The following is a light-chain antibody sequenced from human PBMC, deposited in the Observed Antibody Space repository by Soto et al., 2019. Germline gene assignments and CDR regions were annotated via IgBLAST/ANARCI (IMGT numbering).Light chain of an antibody. J-gene: IGLJ3*02. CDR2: DVS. Sequence: QSALTQSASVSGSPGQSITISCTGTSSDVGGYNYVSWYQQHPGKAPKLIIYDVSNRPSGVSTRFSGSKSGNTASLTISGLRAEDEADYSCSSYTSTNSWVFGGGTKLTV. CDR3: SSYTSTNSWV. CDR1: SSDVGGYNY. V-gene: IGLV2-14*01.